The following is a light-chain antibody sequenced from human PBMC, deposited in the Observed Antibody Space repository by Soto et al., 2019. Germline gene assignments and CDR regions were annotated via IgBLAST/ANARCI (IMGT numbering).Light chain of an antibody. CDR3: QQYNSYEWT. J-gene: IGKJ1*01. Sequence: DSQMTPSPSTLSASVLDSVTISCRASQSISSWLAWYQQKPGKAPNLLIYDASRLESGVPSRFSGSGSGTEFTLTISSLQPDDFATYYCQQYNSYEWTFGQGTKVDIK. CDR1: QSISSW. V-gene: IGKV1-5*01. CDR2: DAS.